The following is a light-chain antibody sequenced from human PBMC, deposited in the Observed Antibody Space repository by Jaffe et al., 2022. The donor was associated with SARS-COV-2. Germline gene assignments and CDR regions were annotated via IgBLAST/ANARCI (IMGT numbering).Light chain of an antibody. CDR3: MQPLQTPFT. CDR1: QSLLHSNGYTY. Sequence: DIVMTQSPLSLPVTPGEPASISCRSSQSLLHSNGYTYLDWFLQKPGQSPQLLIYLGSNRASGVPDRFSGSGSGTDFTLKISRVEPEDVGVYYCMQPLQTPFTFGPGTKVDIK. CDR2: LGS. J-gene: IGKJ3*01. V-gene: IGKV2-28*01.